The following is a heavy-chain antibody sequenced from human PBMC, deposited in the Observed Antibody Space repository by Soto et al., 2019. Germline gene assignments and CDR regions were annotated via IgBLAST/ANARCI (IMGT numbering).Heavy chain of an antibody. CDR1: GYTFTSYG. J-gene: IGHJ4*02. V-gene: IGHV1-18*01. Sequence: QVQLVQSGAEVKKPGASVKVSCKASGYTFTSYGISWVRQAPGHGLEWMGWISGYNGNTNSAQKLQGRVTMTTDTSTSTAYMELMSLRSDDTAVYYSAIFWQSSSPDYDFGDLLYGVLGPNDVWGQGTLVNVSS. D-gene: IGHD4-17*01. CDR2: ISGYNGNT. CDR3: AIFWQSSSPDYDFGDLLYGVLGPNDV.